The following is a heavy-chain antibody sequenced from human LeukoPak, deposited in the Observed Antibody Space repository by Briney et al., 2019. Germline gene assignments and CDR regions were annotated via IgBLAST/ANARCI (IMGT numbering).Heavy chain of an antibody. CDR3: ARDRPWNPYYMDV. D-gene: IGHD1-1*01. J-gene: IGHJ6*03. V-gene: IGHV3-74*01. CDR1: GFTFSSYW. Sequence: QSGGSLRLSCAASGFTFSSYWMHWVRQAPGKGLVWVPRINSDGSSTSYADSVKGRFTISRDNAKNTLYLQMNSLRAEDTAVYYCARDRPWNPYYMDVWGKGTTVTVSS. CDR2: INSDGSST.